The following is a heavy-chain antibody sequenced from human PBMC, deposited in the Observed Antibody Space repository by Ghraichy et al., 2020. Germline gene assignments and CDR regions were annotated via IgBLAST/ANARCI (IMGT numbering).Heavy chain of an antibody. CDR1: GFSFGSYA. V-gene: IGHV3-23*01. D-gene: IGHD3-10*01. CDR2: ISGSGGTI. J-gene: IGHJ4*02. CDR3: AKNGASMVRGVIVSACEY. Sequence: GGSRRLSCAASGFSFGSYAMTWVRQAPGQGLEWVSGISGSGGTIHYADSVKGRFTTSRDKSKNTLYLQMNSLRVEDTAVYYCAKNGASMVRGVIVSACEYWGQGTLVIVSS.